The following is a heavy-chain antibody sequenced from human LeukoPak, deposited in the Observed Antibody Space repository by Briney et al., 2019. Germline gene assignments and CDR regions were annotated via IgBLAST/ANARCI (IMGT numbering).Heavy chain of an antibody. CDR1: GFTFSSYE. CDR2: ISSSDSTI. CDR3: AREGRGDVSQWLVFDY. Sequence: PGGSLRLSCAASGFTFSSYEMNWVRQAPGKGLEWVSYISSSDSTIYYADSVKGRFTISRDNAKNSLYLQMNSLRAEDTAVYYCAREGRGDVSQWLVFDYWGQGTLVTVSS. V-gene: IGHV3-48*03. D-gene: IGHD6-19*01. J-gene: IGHJ4*02.